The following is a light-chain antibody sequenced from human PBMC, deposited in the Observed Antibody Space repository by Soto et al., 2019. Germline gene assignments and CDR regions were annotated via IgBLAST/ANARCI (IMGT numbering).Light chain of an antibody. Sequence: IVMTQSPDSLTVSLGERATINCKSSQSVLYSSNNKNYLAWYQQKPGQPPKLLIYWASTRESGVPDRFSGSGSGTDFTLTISGLQAEDVVVYYCQQYYSTPYTFGQGTRLEIK. CDR1: QSVLYSSNNKNY. J-gene: IGKJ2*01. V-gene: IGKV4-1*01. CDR2: WAS. CDR3: QQYYSTPYT.